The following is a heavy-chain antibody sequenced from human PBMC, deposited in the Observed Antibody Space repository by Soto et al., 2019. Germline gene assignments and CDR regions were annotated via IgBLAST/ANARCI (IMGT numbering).Heavy chain of an antibody. CDR1: GYTFTSYG. CDR3: ARDPGARGYPYYYYYCGMDV. CDR2: ISAYNGNT. Sequence: QVQLVQSGAEVKKPGASVKVSCKASGYTFTSYGISWVRQAPGQGLEWMGWISAYNGNTNYAQKLQGRVTMTTDTSKSTAYVELRSLRSDDTAVYYCARDPGARGYPYYYYYCGMDVWGQGTTVTVSS. J-gene: IGHJ6*02. D-gene: IGHD3-22*01. V-gene: IGHV1-18*01.